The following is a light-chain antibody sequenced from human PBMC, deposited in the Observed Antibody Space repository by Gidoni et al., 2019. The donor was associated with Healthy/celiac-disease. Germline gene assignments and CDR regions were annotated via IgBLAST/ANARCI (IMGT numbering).Light chain of an antibody. V-gene: IGKV3-11*01. J-gene: IGKJ1*01. CDR2: DAS. Sequence: PATLSLFPGERATLSCRASQSVSSYLAWYQQKPGQAPRLLIYDASNRATGIPARFSGSGSGTDFTLTISSLEPEDFAVYYCQQRSNWLWTFGQGTKVEIK. CDR1: QSVSSY. CDR3: QQRSNWLWT.